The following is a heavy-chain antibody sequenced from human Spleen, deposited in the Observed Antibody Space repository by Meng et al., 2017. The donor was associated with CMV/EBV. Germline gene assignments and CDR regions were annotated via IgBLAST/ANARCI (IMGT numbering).Heavy chain of an antibody. J-gene: IGHJ6*02. CDR1: GFTVSTNY. Sequence: GESLKISCAASGFTVSTNYMTWVRQAPGKGLEWVSVIYVGGNTYYADSVKGRFTISRDSSKNTLYLQMNSLGVEDTALYYCARGDCTGYSCYMDVWGQGTSVTVSS. CDR3: ARGDCTGYSCYMDV. V-gene: IGHV3-53*01. CDR2: IYVGGNT. D-gene: IGHD2-15*01.